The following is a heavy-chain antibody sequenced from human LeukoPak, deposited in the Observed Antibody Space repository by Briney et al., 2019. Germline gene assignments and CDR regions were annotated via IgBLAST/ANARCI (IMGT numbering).Heavy chain of an antibody. D-gene: IGHD5-18*01. CDR2: IRYDGSNK. CDR1: GFTFSTYA. V-gene: IGHV3-30*02. Sequence: GGSLRLSCAASGFTFSTYAMHWVRQAPGKGLEWVAFIRYDGSNKYYADSVKGRFTISRDNSKNTLYLQMNSLRAEDTAVYYCAKDRDSVLDYWGQGTLVTVSS. CDR3: AKDRDSVLDY. J-gene: IGHJ4*02.